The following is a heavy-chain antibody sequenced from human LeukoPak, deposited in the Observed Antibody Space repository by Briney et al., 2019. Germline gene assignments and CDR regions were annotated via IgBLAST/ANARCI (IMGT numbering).Heavy chain of an antibody. CDR2: ISGSGGST. CDR3: AKRGVVIRVILVGFHKEAYYFDS. V-gene: IGHV3-23*01. J-gene: IGHJ4*02. CDR1: GITLSNYG. D-gene: IGHD3-22*01. Sequence: GGSLTLSCAGSGITLSNYGMSWVRQAPGKGLEWVAGISGSGGSTNYADSVKGRFTISRDNPKNTLFLQMNSLRAEDTAVYFCAKRGVVIRVILVGFHKEAYYFDSWGQGALVTVSS.